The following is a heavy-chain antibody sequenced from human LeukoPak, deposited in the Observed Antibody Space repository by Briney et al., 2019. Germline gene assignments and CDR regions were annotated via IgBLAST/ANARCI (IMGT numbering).Heavy chain of an antibody. J-gene: IGHJ4*02. D-gene: IGHD6-13*01. CDR3: ARVTYSSSRDY. Sequence: GALRLSCAASGFTVSSNYMSWVRQAPGKGLEWVSVIYSGGSTYYADSVKGRFTISRDNSKNTLYLQMNSLRAEDTAVYYCARVTYSSSRDYWGQGTLVTVSS. CDR2: IYSGGST. CDR1: GFTVSSNY. V-gene: IGHV3-53*01.